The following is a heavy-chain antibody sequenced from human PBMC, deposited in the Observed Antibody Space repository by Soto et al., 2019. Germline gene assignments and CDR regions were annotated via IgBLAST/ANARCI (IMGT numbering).Heavy chain of an antibody. CDR1: GYTFTGYY. D-gene: IGHD3-3*01. V-gene: IGHV1-2*04. CDR3: AREYYDFWSGLESHP. Sequence: GASVKVSCKASGYTFTGYYMHWVRQAPGQGLEWMGWINPNSGGTNYAQKFQGWVTMTRDTSISTAYMELSSLRSEDTAVYYCAREYYDFWSGLESHPWGQGTLVTVSS. CDR2: INPNSGGT. J-gene: IGHJ5*02.